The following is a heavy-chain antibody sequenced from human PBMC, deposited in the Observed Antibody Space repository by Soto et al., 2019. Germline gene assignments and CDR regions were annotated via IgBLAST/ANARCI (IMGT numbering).Heavy chain of an antibody. D-gene: IGHD1-26*01. J-gene: IGHJ4*02. CDR3: AQRYGGNYYRWYFDS. CDR2: ISWKDEK. CDR1: GFSLSTSGAG. Sequence: QITLKESGPTLVKPTQTLTVTCTFSGFSLSTSGAGVGWIRQSPGKAPEWLALISWKDEKRYNPGLKSRLTITKDTSKNQVVLTMTNLDPVDTATYFCAQRYGGNYYRWYFDSRGQGTLVTVSS. V-gene: IGHV2-5*01.